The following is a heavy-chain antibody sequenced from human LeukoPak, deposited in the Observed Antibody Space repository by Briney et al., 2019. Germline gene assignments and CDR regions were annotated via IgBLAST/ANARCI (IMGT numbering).Heavy chain of an antibody. V-gene: IGHV3-74*01. CDR1: GFTFSSYW. CDR3: ARKIYGGNLFYFDY. CDR2: INSDGSST. D-gene: IGHD4-23*01. J-gene: IGHJ4*02. Sequence: GGSLRLSCAASGFTFSSYWMHWVRHAPGKGLVWVSRINSDGSSTSYADSVKGRFTISRDNAKNTLYLQMNSLRAEDTAVYYCARKIYGGNLFYFDYWGQGTLVTVSS.